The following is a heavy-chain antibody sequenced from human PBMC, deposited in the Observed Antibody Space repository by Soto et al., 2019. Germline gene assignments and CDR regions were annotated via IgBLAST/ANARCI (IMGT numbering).Heavy chain of an antibody. CDR2: ISWNSGSM. Sequence: VQLVESGGGLVQPGKPLRISCAASGFTFHDFAMHWVRQAPGKGLEWVSGISWNSGSMGYADSVNGRVTISRDNAMNSVYLQMNSLTAGETALYYCAKYKGYNWNDVAAFDIWGQGTMVTVSS. CDR1: GFTFHDFA. J-gene: IGHJ3*02. D-gene: IGHD1-20*01. CDR3: AKYKGYNWNDVAAFDI. V-gene: IGHV3-9*01.